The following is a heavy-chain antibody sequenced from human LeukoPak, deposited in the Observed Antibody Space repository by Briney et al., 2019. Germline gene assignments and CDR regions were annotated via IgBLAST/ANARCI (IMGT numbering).Heavy chain of an antibody. CDR1: GFSFSSHA. Sequence: GGSLRLSCAASGFSFSSHAMSWVRQAPGKGLQWVSTISSGGGTTYYGDSVKGRFTISRDNSKNTLYLQMNSLRAEDTAVYYCAKEESRSGVDYWGQGTLVTVSS. CDR2: ISSGGGTT. CDR3: AKEESRSGVDY. V-gene: IGHV3-23*01. D-gene: IGHD7-27*01. J-gene: IGHJ4*02.